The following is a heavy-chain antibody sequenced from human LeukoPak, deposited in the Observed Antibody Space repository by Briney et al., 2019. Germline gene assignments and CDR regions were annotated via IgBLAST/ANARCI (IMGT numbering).Heavy chain of an antibody. V-gene: IGHV4-59*01. CDR3: ATVPYSSGHDY. J-gene: IGHJ4*02. Sequence: PSETLSLTCTVSGGSISSYYWSWIRQPPGKGLEWIGYIYYSGSTNYNPSLKSRVTISVDTSKNQFSLRLSSVTAADTAVYYCATVPYSSGHDYWGQGTLVTVSS. D-gene: IGHD6-19*01. CDR2: IYYSGST. CDR1: GGSISSYY.